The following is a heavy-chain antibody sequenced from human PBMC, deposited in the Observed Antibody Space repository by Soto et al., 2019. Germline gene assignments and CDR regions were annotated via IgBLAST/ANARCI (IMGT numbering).Heavy chain of an antibody. Sequence: SSETLSLTCTVSGGSISSGGTGSYWTWIRQLPGKGLEWIGYIYYTGNTYYNPSLKSRPTISIDTSENQFSLKLTSVTVADTAVYFCASGHDAYKVRYWGQGTLVTVSS. J-gene: IGHJ4*02. CDR1: GGSISSGGTGSY. CDR3: ASGHDAYKVRY. CDR2: IYYTGNT. D-gene: IGHD1-1*01. V-gene: IGHV4-31*03.